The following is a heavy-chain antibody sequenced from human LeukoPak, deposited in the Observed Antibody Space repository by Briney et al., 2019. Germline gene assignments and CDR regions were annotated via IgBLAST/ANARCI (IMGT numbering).Heavy chain of an antibody. CDR1: GGSISSYY. CDR3: ARDIAGVGYFDY. J-gene: IGHJ4*02. Sequence: PSETLSLTCAVSGGSISSYYWSWIRPPPGKGLEWIGYIYYSGSAKYNPSLRSRVTISVDTSKNQFSLKLSSVTAADTAVYYCARDIAGVGYFDYWGQGTLVTVSS. CDR2: IYYSGSA. V-gene: IGHV4-59*01. D-gene: IGHD6-13*01.